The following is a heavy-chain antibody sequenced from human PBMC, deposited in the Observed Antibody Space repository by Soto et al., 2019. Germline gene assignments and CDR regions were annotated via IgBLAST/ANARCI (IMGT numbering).Heavy chain of an antibody. V-gene: IGHV4-39*01. CDR2: IYYSGST. CDR3: ARPGIAAAGGLYYYYGMDV. D-gene: IGHD6-13*01. J-gene: IGHJ6*02. CDR1: GGSLSSSSYY. Sequence: SGTLALTCTVSGGSLSSSSYYWGWIRQPPGKGLEWIGSIYYSGSTYYNPSLKSRVTISVDTSKNQFSLKLSSVTAADTAVYYCARPGIAAAGGLYYYYGMDVWGQGTTVT.